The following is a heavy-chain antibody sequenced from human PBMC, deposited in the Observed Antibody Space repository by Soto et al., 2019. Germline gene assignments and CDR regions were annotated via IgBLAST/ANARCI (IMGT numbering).Heavy chain of an antibody. CDR3: ARDLSGLRFLEWLFLLAY. J-gene: IGHJ4*02. Sequence: QTGGSLRLSCAASGFTFSSYAMHWVRQAPGKGLEWVAVISYDGSNKYYADSVKGRFTISRDNSKNTLYLQMNSLRAEDTAVYYCARDLSGLRFLEWLFLLAYWGQGTLVTVSS. CDR1: GFTFSSYA. V-gene: IGHV3-30-3*01. D-gene: IGHD3-3*01. CDR2: ISYDGSNK.